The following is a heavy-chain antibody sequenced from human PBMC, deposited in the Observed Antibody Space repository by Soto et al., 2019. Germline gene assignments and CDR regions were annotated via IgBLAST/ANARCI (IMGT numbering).Heavy chain of an antibody. CDR2: INPNSGGT. CDR1: GYTFTSYG. CDR3: AREAWNLRTPPHY. V-gene: IGHV1-2*02. J-gene: IGHJ4*02. Sequence: QVQLVQSGAEVKKPGASVKVSCKASGYTFTSYGISWVRQAPGQGLEWMGWINPNSGGTNYAQKFQGRVTMTRDTSISTAYMELSRLRSDDTAVYYCAREAWNLRTPPHYWGQGTLVTVSS. D-gene: IGHD1-7*01.